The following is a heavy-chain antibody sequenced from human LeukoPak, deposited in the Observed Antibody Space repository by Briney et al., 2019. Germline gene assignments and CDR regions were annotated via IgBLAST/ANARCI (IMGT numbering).Heavy chain of an antibody. J-gene: IGHJ4*02. CDR1: GGTFSSYA. V-gene: IGHV1-69*01. Sequence: VASVKVSCKASGGTFSSYAISWVRQAPGQGLEWMGGIIPIFGTANYAQKFQGRVTITADESTSTAYMELSSPRSEDTAVYYCAFRDFDGFDYWGQGTLVTVSS. CDR3: AFRDFDGFDY. D-gene: IGHD3-9*01. CDR2: IIPIFGTA.